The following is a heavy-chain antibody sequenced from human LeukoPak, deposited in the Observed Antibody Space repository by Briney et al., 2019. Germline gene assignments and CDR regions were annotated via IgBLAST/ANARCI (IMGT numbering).Heavy chain of an antibody. D-gene: IGHD7-27*01. CDR3: VRDKLTGASRLDY. CDR1: GFTFSSYG. CDR2: ISYDGSNK. Sequence: PGRSLRLSCAASGFTFSSYGMHWVRQAPGKGLEWVAVISYDGSNKYYADSVKGRFTISRDNSKNTLYLQMNSLRAEDTAVYYCVRDKLTGASRLDYWGQGTLLTVSS. J-gene: IGHJ4*02. V-gene: IGHV3-30*03.